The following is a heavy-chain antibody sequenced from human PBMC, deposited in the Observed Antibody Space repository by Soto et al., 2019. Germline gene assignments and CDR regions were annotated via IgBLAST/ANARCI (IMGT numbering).Heavy chain of an antibody. CDR3: ARVISNGCYWGSGFDY. J-gene: IGHJ4*02. D-gene: IGHD6-19*01. CDR1: GFTFSSYG. CDR2: IWYDGSNE. V-gene: IGHV3-33*01. Sequence: QVQLVESGGGVVQPGRSLRLSCEASGFTFSSYGMHWVRQAPGKGLEWVAVIWYDGSNEYYADSVKGRFTISRDNSKNTLFLQMNSLRAEDTAVYYCARVISNGCYWGSGFDYWRQGTLVTVSS.